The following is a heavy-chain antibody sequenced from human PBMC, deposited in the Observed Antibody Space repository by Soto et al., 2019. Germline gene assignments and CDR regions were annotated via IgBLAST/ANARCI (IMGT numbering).Heavy chain of an antibody. CDR3: TRLTMVRGVITHNWFDP. V-gene: IGHV3-73*02. CDR1: GFTFSGSA. J-gene: IGHJ5*02. CDR2: IRSKANSYVT. Sequence: EVQLVEFGGGLVQPGGSLKLSCAASGFTFSGSAMHWVRQASGKGLEWVGRIRSKANSYVTAYAASVKGRFTISRDDSKNTAYLQMNSLKTEDTAVYYCTRLTMVRGVITHNWFDPWGQGTLVTVSS. D-gene: IGHD3-10*01.